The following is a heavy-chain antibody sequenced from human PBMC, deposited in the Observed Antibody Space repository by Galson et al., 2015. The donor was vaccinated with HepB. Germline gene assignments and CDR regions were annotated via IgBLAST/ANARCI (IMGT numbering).Heavy chain of an antibody. V-gene: IGHV3-21*01. Sequence: SLRLSCAASGFTFSSYSMNWVRQAPGKGLEWVSSISSSSSYIYYADSVKGRFTISRDNAKNSLYLQMNSLRAEDTAVYYCARDRPVAGDIVVVPAADNDAFDIWGQGTMVTVSS. CDR2: ISSSSSYI. CDR3: ARDRPVAGDIVVVPAADNDAFDI. D-gene: IGHD2-2*01. CDR1: GFTFSSYS. J-gene: IGHJ3*02.